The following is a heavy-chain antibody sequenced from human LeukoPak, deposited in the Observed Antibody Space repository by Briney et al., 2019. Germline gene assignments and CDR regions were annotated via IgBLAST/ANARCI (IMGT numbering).Heavy chain of an antibody. Sequence: RASETLSLTCAVYSGSFSGYYWSWIRQPPGKGLEWIGEINHSGSTNYNPSLKSRVTISVDTSKNQFSLKLSSVTAADTAVYYCARGLRESYYYYMDVWGKGTTVTVSS. V-gene: IGHV4-34*01. CDR2: INHSGST. D-gene: IGHD5-24*01. J-gene: IGHJ6*03. CDR3: ARGLRESYYYYMDV. CDR1: SGSFSGYY.